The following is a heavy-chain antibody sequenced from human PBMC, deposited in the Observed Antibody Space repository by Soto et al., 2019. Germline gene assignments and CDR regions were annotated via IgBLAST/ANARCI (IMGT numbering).Heavy chain of an antibody. CDR2: ISYDGSNK. J-gene: IGHJ6*02. CDR1: GFTFSSYA. D-gene: IGHD3-9*01. Sequence: PGGSLRLSCAASGFTFSSYAMHWVRQAPGKGLEWVAVISYDGSNKYYADSVKGRFTISRDNSKNTLYLQMNSLRAEDTAVYYCARDTYYDILTGYFSLPVTVYYGMDVWGQGTTVTVSS. CDR3: ARDTYYDILTGYFSLPVTVYYGMDV. V-gene: IGHV3-30-3*01.